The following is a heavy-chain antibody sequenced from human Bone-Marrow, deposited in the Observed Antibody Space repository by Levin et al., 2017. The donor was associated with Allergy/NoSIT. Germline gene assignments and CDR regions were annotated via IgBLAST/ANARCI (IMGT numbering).Heavy chain of an antibody. D-gene: IGHD4-17*01. J-gene: IGHJ4*02. Sequence: GESLKISCAASGFTFSDYYMSWIRQAPGKGLEWVSYISSSGSTIYYADSVKGRFTISRDNAKNSLYLQMNSLRAEDTAVYYCARDPASYGDYWYYFDYWGQGTLVTVSS. CDR2: ISSSGSTI. CDR3: ARDPASYGDYWYYFDY. CDR1: GFTFSDYY. V-gene: IGHV3-11*01.